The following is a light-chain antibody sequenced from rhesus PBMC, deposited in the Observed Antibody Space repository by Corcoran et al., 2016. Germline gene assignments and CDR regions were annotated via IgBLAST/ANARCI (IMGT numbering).Light chain of an antibody. J-gene: IGKJ4*01. CDR3: QQYHSLPLT. Sequence: IQMTQSPSSLSASVGDRVTITCRSSQAISDSLNWFQQKPGKAPKLLMYYANRLESGGPSRLSGSGSWKDFTLTISSLQPEDFATYYCQQYHSLPLTFGGGTKVDIK. CDR2: YAN. CDR1: QAISDS. V-gene: IGKV1-32*01.